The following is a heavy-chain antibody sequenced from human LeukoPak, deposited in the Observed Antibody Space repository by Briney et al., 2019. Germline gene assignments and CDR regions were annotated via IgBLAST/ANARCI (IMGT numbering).Heavy chain of an antibody. CDR1: GFIFSGYS. D-gene: IGHD5-24*01. J-gene: IGHJ4*02. V-gene: IGHV3-21*01. CDR3: ARGIRLQRGEDYFDY. CDR2: ISSSSRYI. Sequence: GGSLRLSCAASGFIFSGYSMNWVRQAPGKGLEWVSSISSSSRYIYYADSVKGRFTISRDNAKNSLYLQMNSLRAEDTAVYYCARGIRLQRGEDYFDYWGQGTLVTVSS.